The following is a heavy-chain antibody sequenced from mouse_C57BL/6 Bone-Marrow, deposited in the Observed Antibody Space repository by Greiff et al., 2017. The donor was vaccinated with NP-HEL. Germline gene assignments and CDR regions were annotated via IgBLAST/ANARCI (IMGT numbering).Heavy chain of an antibody. CDR1: GFTFSDYG. V-gene: IGHV5-15*04. CDR3: ARRASSSYWYFDV. D-gene: IGHD1-1*01. J-gene: IGHJ1*03. Sequence: DVKLQESGGGLVQPGGSLKLSCAASGFTFSDYGMAWVRQAPRKGPEWVAFISNLAYSIYYADTVTGRFTISRENAKNTLYLEMSSLRSEDTAMYYCARRASSSYWYFDVWGTGTTVTVSS. CDR2: ISNLAYSI.